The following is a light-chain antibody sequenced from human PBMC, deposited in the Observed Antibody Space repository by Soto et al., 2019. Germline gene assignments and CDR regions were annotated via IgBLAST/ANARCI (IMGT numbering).Light chain of an antibody. CDR3: LQHDSYPLT. V-gene: IGKV1-5*01. J-gene: IGKJ4*01. CDR1: QSISSW. Sequence: DIQMTQSPSTLSASVGDRVTITCRASQSISSWLAWYQQKPGTAPKLLIYDASTLESGVPSRFSGSGSGTEFTLTISSLQPEDFATYYCLQHDSYPLTFGGGTKVDIK. CDR2: DAS.